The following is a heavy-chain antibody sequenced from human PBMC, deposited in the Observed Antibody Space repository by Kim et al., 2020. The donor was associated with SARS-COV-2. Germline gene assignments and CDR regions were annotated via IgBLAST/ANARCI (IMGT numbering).Heavy chain of an antibody. D-gene: IGHD3-16*01. V-gene: IGHV4-34*01. CDR2: INPSGGI. Sequence: SETLSLTCAVYGAPFSGYYWTWVRQPPGKGLECIGEINPSGGITYNPSLKSRVTISVDTPKAQFSLRLNSVTAADTAVYYCARVWDYWGQGILVTVSS. CDR1: GAPFSGYY. CDR3: ARVWDY. J-gene: IGHJ4*02.